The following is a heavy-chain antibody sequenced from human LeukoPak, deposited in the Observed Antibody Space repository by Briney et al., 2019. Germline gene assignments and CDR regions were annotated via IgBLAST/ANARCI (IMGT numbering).Heavy chain of an antibody. D-gene: IGHD4/OR15-4a*01. J-gene: IGHJ6*03. CDR3: ARVFVWCMDV. V-gene: IGHV4-59*12. CDR2: IYYSGST. Sequence: SETLSLTCTVSGGSICSYYWSWLPQPPGKGLEWIGYIYYSGSTNYNPSLKSRITISVDTSKTQLSVELSLVTAAAPVFYYCARVFVWCMDVWGKGTTVTVSS. CDR1: GGSICSYY.